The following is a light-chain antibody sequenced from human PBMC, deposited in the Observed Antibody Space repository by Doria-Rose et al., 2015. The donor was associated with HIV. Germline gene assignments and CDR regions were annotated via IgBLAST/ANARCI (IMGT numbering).Light chain of an antibody. J-gene: IGKJ3*01. V-gene: IGKV4-1*01. CDR1: QSLLYTSKNY. CDR2: WAS. CDR3: QQYYDTPS. Sequence: TQSPEFLGMSLGERATLNCKSNQSLLYTSKNYLAWYQQKPGQPPKLLIYWASTQQSGVPARFSGSGSGTDFTLTISSLEAEDVAVYYCQQYYDTPSFGPGTTVDIK.